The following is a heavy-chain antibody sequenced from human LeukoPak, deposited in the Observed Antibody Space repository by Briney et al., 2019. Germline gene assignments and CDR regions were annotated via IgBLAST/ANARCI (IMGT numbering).Heavy chain of an antibody. J-gene: IGHJ4*02. CDR1: GLTFSSSW. D-gene: IGHD5-18*01. Sequence: GGSLRLSCAVSGLTFSSSWMDWVRQAPGKGLEWVASINPDGNKKYSADSVKGRFTISRDNAENSLYLQMNSVRVEDTAFYYCARDLAYSRLDYWGQGMLVTVSS. CDR3: ARDLAYSRLDY. CDR2: INPDGNKK. V-gene: IGHV3-7*01.